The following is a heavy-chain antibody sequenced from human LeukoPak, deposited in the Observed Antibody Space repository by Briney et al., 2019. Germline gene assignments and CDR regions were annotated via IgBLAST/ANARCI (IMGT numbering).Heavy chain of an antibody. D-gene: IGHD5-18*01. J-gene: IGHJ4*02. CDR2: ISESGGTT. Sequence: GGSLRLSCAASGFTFSTYVLSWVRQAPGKGLEWVSVISESGGTTYYADSVRGRFTISRDNSKNTLYLHLNSLRAEDTAVYYCAKGLTAMVYYFDYWGQGTLVTVSS. CDR1: GFTFSTYV. V-gene: IGHV3-23*01. CDR3: AKGLTAMVYYFDY.